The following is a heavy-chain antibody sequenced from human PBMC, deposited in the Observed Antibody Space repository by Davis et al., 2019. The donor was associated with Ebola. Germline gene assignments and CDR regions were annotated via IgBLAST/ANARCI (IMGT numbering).Heavy chain of an antibody. CDR1: GASITSGYFS. CDR2: IYGSGST. J-gene: IGHJ4*02. V-gene: IGHV4-61*02. D-gene: IGHD1-26*01. CDR3: ARGQESSYTVKWARFDS. Sequence: SETLSLTCNVSGASITSGYFSWSWVRQPAGKGLEWIGRIYGSGSTTYNPSLESRVTMSVDRSKNQFSLKLTSVTAADTAVYFCARGQESSYTVKWARFDSWGQGTLVTVSS.